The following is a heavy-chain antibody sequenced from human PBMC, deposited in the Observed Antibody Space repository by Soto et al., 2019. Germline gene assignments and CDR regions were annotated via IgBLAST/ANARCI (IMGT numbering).Heavy chain of an antibody. D-gene: IGHD4-17*01. CDR2: IKQDGSEK. V-gene: IGHV3-7*01. J-gene: IGHJ3*01. Sequence: EVQLVESGGGLVQPGGSLRLSCAASGFTFSIYWMSWVRQAPGKGLEWVANIKQDGSEKYYVDSVKGRFTISRDNAKNSPYLKMNCLRAEDADVYYWARGWASYATHDFDCWGQGTMVTVSS. CDR3: ARGWASYATHDFDC. CDR1: GFTFSIYW.